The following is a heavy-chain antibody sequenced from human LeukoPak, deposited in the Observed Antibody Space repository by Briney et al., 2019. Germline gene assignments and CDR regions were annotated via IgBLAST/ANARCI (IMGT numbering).Heavy chain of an antibody. D-gene: IGHD4-17*01. CDR2: ISYDGSNK. V-gene: IGHV3-30*18. CDR3: AKDYGDYDPPN. J-gene: IGHJ4*02. CDR1: GFTFSSYG. Sequence: GGSLRLSCAASGFTFSSYGMHWVRQAPGKGLEWVIVISYDGSNKYYADSVKGRFTISRDNSKNTLYLQMNSLRTEDTAVYYCAKDYGDYDPPNWGQGTLVTVSS.